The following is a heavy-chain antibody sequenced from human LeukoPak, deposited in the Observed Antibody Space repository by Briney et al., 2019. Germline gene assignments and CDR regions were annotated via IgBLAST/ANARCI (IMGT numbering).Heavy chain of an antibody. V-gene: IGHV3-66*01. J-gene: IGHJ4*02. D-gene: IGHD6-25*01. CDR1: GFTVSTNR. CDR2: IFSGDTT. CDR3: ATSSFASGYFWRRFDF. Sequence: GGSLRLSCAASGFTVSTNRMSWVRQAPGKGLEWVSGIFSGDTTFYADSVKGRFSISRGNSKNTVYLQMNSLRAEDTAVYYCATSSFASGYFWRRFDFWGQGVLVTVSS.